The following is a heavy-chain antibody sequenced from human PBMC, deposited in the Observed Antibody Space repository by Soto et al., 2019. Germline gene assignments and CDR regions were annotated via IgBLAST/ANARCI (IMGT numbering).Heavy chain of an antibody. V-gene: IGHV5-51*01. CDR1: GYTVTIYW. J-gene: IGHJ5*02. CDR3: AKRAYTPYALRSFDWFDP. Sequence: GESLNISYEGSGYTVTIYWIGLVRQMRGKVREWMGIVYPGDSDSRYSRALQGQVSISADRSVRTIYLQWKSLKHSDTAMYYCAKRAYTPYALRSFDWFDPSRQGTLVTVSS. CDR2: VYPGDSDS. D-gene: IGHD3-10*01.